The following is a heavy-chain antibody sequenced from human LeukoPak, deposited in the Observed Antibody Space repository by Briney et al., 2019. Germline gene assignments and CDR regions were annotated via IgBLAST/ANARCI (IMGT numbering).Heavy chain of an antibody. D-gene: IGHD2-8*02. CDR1: GYTFTGYY. J-gene: IGHJ3*02. CDR2: INPNSGGT. Sequence: ASVKVSCEASGYTFTGYYMHWVRQAPGQGLEWMGWINPNSGGTNYAQKFQGRVTMTRDTSISTAYMELSRLRSDDTAVYYCARDQSWSDAFDIWGQGTMVTVSS. CDR3: ARDQSWSDAFDI. V-gene: IGHV1-2*02.